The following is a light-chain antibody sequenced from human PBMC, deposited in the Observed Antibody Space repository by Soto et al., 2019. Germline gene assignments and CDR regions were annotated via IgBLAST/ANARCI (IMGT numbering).Light chain of an antibody. V-gene: IGKV3-11*01. CDR3: QQCSNWPT. CDR2: DAS. Sequence: VLTQSPATLSLSPGARATLSCRASQSVSSYLAWYQQKPGQAPMLLIYDASNRATGIPARFSGSGSGTDFTLTISSLEPEDFAGYYCQQCSNWPTFGGGTKV. CDR1: QSVSSY. J-gene: IGKJ4*01.